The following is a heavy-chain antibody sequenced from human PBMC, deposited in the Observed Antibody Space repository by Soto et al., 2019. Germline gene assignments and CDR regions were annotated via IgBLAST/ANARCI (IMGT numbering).Heavy chain of an antibody. V-gene: IGHV4-34*01. CDR2: INHYGST. Sequence: PSETLSLTCAVYGVSFSNYYWTWIRQTPGKGLEWIGEINHYGSTNYNSALASRVTISVDTPKNHFSLTLSSVTAADTAIYYCARVAPCFSATCYGFPSSWGQGIPVTVSS. CDR1: GVSFSNYY. D-gene: IGHD2-2*01. CDR3: ARVAPCFSATCYGFPSS. J-gene: IGHJ4*02.